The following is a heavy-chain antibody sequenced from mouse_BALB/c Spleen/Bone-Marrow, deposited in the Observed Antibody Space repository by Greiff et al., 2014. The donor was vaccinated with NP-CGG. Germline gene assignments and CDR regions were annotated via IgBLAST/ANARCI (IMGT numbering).Heavy chain of an antibody. CDR1: GYTFTSHY. J-gene: IGHJ2*01. V-gene: IGHV1S81*02. Sequence: VQLQQSGAELVKPGTSVKLSCKASGYTFTSHYIYWVKQRPGQGLKWIGEINPNNGGTNFNEKFKSKATLTVDKSSSTAYMQLSSLTSEDSAVCYCTRLSLLRGYFDYWGQGTTLTVSS. D-gene: IGHD1-2*01. CDR2: INPNNGGT. CDR3: TRLSLLRGYFDY.